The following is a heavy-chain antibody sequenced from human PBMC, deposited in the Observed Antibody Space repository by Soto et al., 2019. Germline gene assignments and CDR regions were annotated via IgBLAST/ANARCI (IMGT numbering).Heavy chain of an antibody. Sequence: GGSLRLSCAASGNIFTGYGMHWVRQPPGKGLEWVAFIRYDGSNIFYADSVKGRFTISRDNAKNSLYLQMNSLRAEDTAVYYCARGGTIFGPGCAFDIWGQGTMVTVSS. CDR2: IRYDGSNI. CDR3: ARGGTIFGPGCAFDI. J-gene: IGHJ3*02. CDR1: GNIFTGYG. V-gene: IGHV3-30*02. D-gene: IGHD3-3*01.